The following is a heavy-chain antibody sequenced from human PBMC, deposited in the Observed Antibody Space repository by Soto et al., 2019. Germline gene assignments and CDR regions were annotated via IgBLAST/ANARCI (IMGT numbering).Heavy chain of an antibody. Sequence: GGSLRLSCAASGFTFNSYAMHWVRQAPGKGLEWVAVIGYNGSKKYYADSVKGRFTISRDNSKNTLYLQMNSLRAEDTAVYYCARETEALDYWGQGTLVTVSS. J-gene: IGHJ4*02. CDR1: GFTFNSYA. CDR2: IGYNGSKK. V-gene: IGHV3-33*01. D-gene: IGHD1-1*01. CDR3: ARETEALDY.